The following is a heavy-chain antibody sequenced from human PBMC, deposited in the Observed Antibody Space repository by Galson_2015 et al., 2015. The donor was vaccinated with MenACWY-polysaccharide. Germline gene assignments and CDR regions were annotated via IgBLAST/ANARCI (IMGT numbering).Heavy chain of an antibody. CDR3: ASYYYDSSGYDY. Sequence: SLRLSCAASGFTFSSYWMHWVRQAPGKGLVWVSRINSDGSSTSYADSVKGRFTISRDNAKNTLYLQMNSLRAEDTAVYYCASYYYDSSGYDYWGQGTLVTVSS. V-gene: IGHV3-74*01. CDR1: GFTFSSYW. CDR2: INSDGSST. D-gene: IGHD3-22*01. J-gene: IGHJ4*02.